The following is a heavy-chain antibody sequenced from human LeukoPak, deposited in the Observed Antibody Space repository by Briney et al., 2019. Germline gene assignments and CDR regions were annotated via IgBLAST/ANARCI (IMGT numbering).Heavy chain of an antibody. J-gene: IGHJ3*02. CDR1: GFTFSSYA. V-gene: IGHV3-48*01. CDR2: ISSSSSTI. Sequence: GGSLRLSCAASGFTFSSYAMSWVRQAPGKGLEWVSYISSSSSTIYYADSVKGRFTISRENAKNSLFLQMNSLRAGDTAVYYCARLRSAAFDIWGQGTMVTVSS. CDR3: ARLRSAAFDI. D-gene: IGHD4-17*01.